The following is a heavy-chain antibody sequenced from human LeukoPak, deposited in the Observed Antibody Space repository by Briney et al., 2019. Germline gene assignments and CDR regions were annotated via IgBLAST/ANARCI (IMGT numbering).Heavy chain of an antibody. Sequence: GSLRLSCAASGFTFSNYWMQWVRQAPGKGLEWVASIKEDGSNKAYVDSVRGRFTISRDNAKNSLFLQVTSLRAEDTAVYYCARDRGATTFDYWGQGTLVAVSS. D-gene: IGHD4/OR15-4a*01. CDR3: ARDRGATTFDY. J-gene: IGHJ4*02. CDR2: IKEDGSNK. V-gene: IGHV3-7*01. CDR1: GFTFSNYW.